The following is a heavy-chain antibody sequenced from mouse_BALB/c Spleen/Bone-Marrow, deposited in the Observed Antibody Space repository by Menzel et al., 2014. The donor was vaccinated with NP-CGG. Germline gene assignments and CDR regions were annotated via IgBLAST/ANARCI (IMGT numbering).Heavy chain of an antibody. CDR1: GFNIKDTY. V-gene: IGHV14-3*02. J-gene: IGHJ2*01. D-gene: IGHD2-4*01. Sequence: VQLQQPGAELVKPGASVKLSCTASGFNIKDTYMHWVKQRPEQGLEWIGRIDPANGNTKYDPKFQGKATITADTSSNTAYLQLSSLTSEDTAVYYCALYYDYDVGYWGQGPTLTVSS. CDR2: IDPANGNT. CDR3: ALYYDYDVGY.